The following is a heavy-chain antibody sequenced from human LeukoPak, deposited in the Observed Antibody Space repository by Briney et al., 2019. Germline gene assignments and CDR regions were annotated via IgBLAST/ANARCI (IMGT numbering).Heavy chain of an antibody. CDR1: GLTFSSYA. CDR2: ISYSGGST. V-gene: IGHV3-23*01. CDR3: AKAASGSYLYYFDY. J-gene: IGHJ4*02. D-gene: IGHD1-26*01. Sequence: PGGSLRLSCAASGLTFSSYAMNWVRQAPGKGLEWVSTISYSGGSTYYVDSVKGRFTISRDSSENTLYLQLNSLGAEDTAVYYCAKAASGSYLYYFDYWGQGTLVTVSS.